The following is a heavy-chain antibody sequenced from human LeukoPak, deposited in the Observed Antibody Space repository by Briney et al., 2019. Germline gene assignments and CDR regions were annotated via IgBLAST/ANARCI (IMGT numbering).Heavy chain of an antibody. CDR3: ARGSAAGRKFDP. V-gene: IGHV4-34*01. Sequence: SETLSLTCAVYGGSFSGYYWSWIRQPPGKGLEWIGEINHSGSTNYNPSLRSRVTISVDTSKNQFSLKLSSVTAADTAVYHCARGSAAGRKFDPWGQGTLVTVSS. CDR2: INHSGST. D-gene: IGHD6-13*01. J-gene: IGHJ5*02. CDR1: GGSFSGYY.